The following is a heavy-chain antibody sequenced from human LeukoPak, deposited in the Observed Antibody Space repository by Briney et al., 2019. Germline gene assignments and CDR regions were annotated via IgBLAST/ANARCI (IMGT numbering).Heavy chain of an antibody. CDR3: ATTRYGDYDSYYYYGMDV. J-gene: IGHJ6*02. D-gene: IGHD4-17*01. CDR1: GFTFSSYA. V-gene: IGHV3-23*01. CDR2: ISGSGGST. Sequence: PGGSLRLSCAASGFTFSSYAMSWVRQAPGKGLEWVSAISGSGGSTYYADSVKGRFTISRDNSKNTLYLQMNSLRAEDTAVYYCATTRYGDYDSYYYYGMDVWGQGTAVTVSS.